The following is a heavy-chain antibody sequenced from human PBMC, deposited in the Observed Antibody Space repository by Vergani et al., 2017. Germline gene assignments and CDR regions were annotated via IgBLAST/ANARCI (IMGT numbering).Heavy chain of an antibody. Sequence: EVHLVQSGAEVKKPGESLKISCQGSGYSTTKYWIAWVRQRPGKGLEGMGIIYAGDSDVRYSPSFQGQVTMSVDKSLSTAYLQWSSLKASDTATYYCAKTHDFSSLYSSYNWFDPWGQGTQVTVSS. CDR3: AKTHDFSSLYSSYNWFDP. D-gene: IGHD3-3*01. J-gene: IGHJ5*02. CDR2: IYAGDSDV. V-gene: IGHV5-51*03. CDR1: GYSTTKYW.